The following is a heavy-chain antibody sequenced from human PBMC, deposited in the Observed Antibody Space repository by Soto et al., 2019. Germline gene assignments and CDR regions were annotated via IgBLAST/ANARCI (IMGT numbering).Heavy chain of an antibody. V-gene: IGHV4-59*01. D-gene: IGHD4-17*01. Sequence: SETLSLTCTVSGGSISSYYWSWIRQPPGKGLEWIGYIYYSGSTNYNPSLKSRVTISVDTSKNQFSLKLSSVTAADTAVYYCARDRRHDYGEPRDAFDIWGPGTMVTVSS. J-gene: IGHJ3*02. CDR2: IYYSGST. CDR1: GGSISSYY. CDR3: ARDRRHDYGEPRDAFDI.